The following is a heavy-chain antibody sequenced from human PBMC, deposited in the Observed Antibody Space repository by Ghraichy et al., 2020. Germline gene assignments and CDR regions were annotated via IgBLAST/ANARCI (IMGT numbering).Heavy chain of an antibody. Sequence: ESLNISCTVSGGSISNYYWSWIRQPPGKGLEWIGYIYHSGSTNYNPSLKSRVTISVDMSKNQLSLKLSSVTGADMAVYYCATDSYGNDNYGMDVWGQGTTVTVSS. CDR3: ATDSYGNDNYGMDV. CDR2: IYHSGST. CDR1: GGSISNYY. D-gene: IGHD5-18*01. V-gene: IGHV4-59*01. J-gene: IGHJ6*02.